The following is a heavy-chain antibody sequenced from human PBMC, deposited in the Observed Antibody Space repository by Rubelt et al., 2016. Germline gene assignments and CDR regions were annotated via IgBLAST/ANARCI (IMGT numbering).Heavy chain of an antibody. V-gene: IGHV3-74*01. J-gene: IGHJ4*02. CDR3: AREGATVVNVDY. CDR1: GFTFSTYW. D-gene: IGHD4-23*01. Sequence: EVQLVESGGGLIQPGGSLRLSCAASGFTFSTYWMHWVRQAPGKGLVWVSRINSDGSSTSYADSVKGRFTISRDNAKNTLYLQMNSLRAEDTAVYYCAREGATVVNVDYWGQGTLVTVSS. CDR2: INSDGSST.